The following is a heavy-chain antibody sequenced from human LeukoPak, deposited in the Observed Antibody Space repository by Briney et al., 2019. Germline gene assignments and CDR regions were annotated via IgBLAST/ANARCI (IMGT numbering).Heavy chain of an antibody. J-gene: IGHJ4*02. V-gene: IGHV3-23*01. CDR2: TSGGGGYT. Sequence: PGGSLRLSCAASGFTFSSYAMTWVRQAPGMGLEWVSIVTSGGGGYTFYADSVKGRFTISRDNAKNSLYLQMNSLRDEDTAVYYCARDLLDYWGRGTLVTVSS. CDR1: GFTFSSYA. CDR3: ARDLLDY.